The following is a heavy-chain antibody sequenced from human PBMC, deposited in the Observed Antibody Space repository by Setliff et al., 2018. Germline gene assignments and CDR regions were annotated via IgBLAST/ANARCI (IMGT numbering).Heavy chain of an antibody. CDR1: GGPISSSSYY. J-gene: IGHJ6*02. Sequence: PSETLSLTCTVSGGPISSSSYYWGWVSQPPGKGLELLGSIYYSGSTYYNPSLKSRVTISVDTSKNQFSLKVSSVTAADTAVYYCARENRYSSGWYSYYYGMDVWGQGTTVTVSS. CDR3: ARENRYSSGWYSYYYGMDV. V-gene: IGHV4-39*07. D-gene: IGHD6-19*01. CDR2: IYYSGST.